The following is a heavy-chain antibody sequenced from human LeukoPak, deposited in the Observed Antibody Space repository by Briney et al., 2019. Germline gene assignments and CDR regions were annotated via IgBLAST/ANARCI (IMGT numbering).Heavy chain of an antibody. D-gene: IGHD1-14*01. Sequence: GGSLRLSCAASGFTFSDYYMSWIRQAPGKGLEWVSYISSSGSTIYYADSVKGRFTISRDNTKNSLYLQMNSLRAEDTAVYYCATTPPAGTTEDCWGQGTLVTVSS. CDR2: ISSSGSTI. CDR1: GFTFSDYY. V-gene: IGHV3-11*01. J-gene: IGHJ4*02. CDR3: ATTPPAGTTEDC.